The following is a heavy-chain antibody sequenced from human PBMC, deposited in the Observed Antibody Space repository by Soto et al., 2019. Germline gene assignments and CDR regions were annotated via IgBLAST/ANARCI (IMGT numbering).Heavy chain of an antibody. CDR2: IYTSGST. CDR3: ARDDITVISRYYSGMDG. V-gene: IGHV4-4*07. D-gene: IGHD3-16*02. Sequence: SETLSLTCTLSGGSISSYYWSWIRQPAGKGLEWIGRIYTSGSTNYNPSLKSRVTMSVDTSKNQFSLKLSSVTAADTAVYYCARDDITVISRYYSGMDGCGQRSSVPVSS. CDR1: GGSISSYY. J-gene: IGHJ6*02.